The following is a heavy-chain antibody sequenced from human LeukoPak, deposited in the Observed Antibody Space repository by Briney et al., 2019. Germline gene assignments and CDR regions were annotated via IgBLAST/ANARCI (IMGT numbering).Heavy chain of an antibody. CDR1: GYTFTSYA. V-gene: IGHV7-4-1*02. D-gene: IGHD3-10*01. CDR3: ARLYDWGSYYNSQFDY. J-gene: IGHJ4*02. CDR2: INTNTGNP. Sequence: ASVKVSCKASGYTFTSYAMNWVRQAPGHGLEWRGWINTNTGNPTYAQGFTGRFVFSLDTSVSTAYLQISNLKAEDPGVYCCARLYDWGSYYNSQFDYWGQGTLVTVSS.